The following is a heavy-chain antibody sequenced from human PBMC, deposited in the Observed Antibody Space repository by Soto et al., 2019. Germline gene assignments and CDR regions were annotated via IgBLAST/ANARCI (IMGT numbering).Heavy chain of an antibody. V-gene: IGHV1-18*01. J-gene: IGHJ4*02. CDR1: GYTFTSYG. CDR2: ISAYNGNT. Sequence: ASVKVSCKASGYTFTSYGISWVRQAPGQGLEWMGWISAYNGNTNYAQKLQGRVTMTTDTSTSTAYMELRSLRSDDTAVYYCARRKSYDFWSGYTPDFDYRGQGTLVTVSS. D-gene: IGHD3-3*01. CDR3: ARRKSYDFWSGYTPDFDY.